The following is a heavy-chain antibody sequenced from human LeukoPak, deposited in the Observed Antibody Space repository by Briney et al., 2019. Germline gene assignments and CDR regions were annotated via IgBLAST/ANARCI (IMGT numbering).Heavy chain of an antibody. D-gene: IGHD3-9*01. CDR2: ISAYNGNT. CDR3: ARDHYYDIWTGYYPPLYYGMDV. CDR1: GYTFTSYG. J-gene: IGHJ6*04. Sequence: ASVKVSCKASGYTFTSYGISWVRQAPGQGLEWMGWISAYNGNTNYAQKPQGRVTMTTGPSTSTAYMELRSLRSDDTAVYYCARDHYYDIWTGYYPPLYYGMDVWGKGTTVTVSS. V-gene: IGHV1-18*04.